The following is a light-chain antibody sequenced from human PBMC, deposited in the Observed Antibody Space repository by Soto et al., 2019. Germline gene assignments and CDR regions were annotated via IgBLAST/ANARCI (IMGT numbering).Light chain of an antibody. CDR1: SANIGAAYN. Sequence: QSVLTQPPSVSGAPGQRVTISCTGSSANIGAAYNVDWYQQLPGTAPKLLIYGNNNRPSGVPARFSGSKSGTSASLAIAGLQAEDEGDYYCCSYAGDNSWVFGGGTKVTVL. CDR3: CSYAGDNSWV. CDR2: GNN. J-gene: IGLJ3*02. V-gene: IGLV1-40*01.